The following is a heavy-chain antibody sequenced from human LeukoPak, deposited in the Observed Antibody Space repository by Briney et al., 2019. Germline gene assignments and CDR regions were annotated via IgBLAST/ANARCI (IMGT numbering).Heavy chain of an antibody. CDR1: GYTFTSYY. V-gene: IGHV1-46*01. Sequence: ASVKVSCKASGYTFTSYYMHWVRQAPGQGLEWMGIINPSGGNTSYAQKFQGRVTMTRDMSTSTVHMELSSLRSEDTAVYYCARDHARFTYYYYMDVWGKGTTVTVSS. J-gene: IGHJ6*03. CDR2: INPSGGNT. D-gene: IGHD3-10*01. CDR3: ARDHARFTYYYYMDV.